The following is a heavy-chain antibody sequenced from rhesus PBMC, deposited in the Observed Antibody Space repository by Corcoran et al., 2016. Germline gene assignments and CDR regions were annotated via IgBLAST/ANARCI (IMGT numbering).Heavy chain of an antibody. D-gene: IGHD3-34*01. CDR2: IYGSGSST. V-gene: IGHV4-169*02. J-gene: IGHJ4*01. CDR1: GGSISSSY. Sequence: QLQLQESGPGLVKPSETLSVTCAVSGGSISSSYWSWIRQAPGKGLEWIWYIYGSGSSTNYNPSLKSRATRSVDTSKNQLSLKLSSVTAADTAVYYCASDPLGGGDYWGQGVLVTVSS. CDR3: ASDPLGGGDY.